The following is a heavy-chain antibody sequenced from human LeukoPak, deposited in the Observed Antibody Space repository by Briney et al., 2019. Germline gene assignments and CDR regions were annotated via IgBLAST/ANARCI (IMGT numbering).Heavy chain of an antibody. CDR3: ARGPFHDYGDYVWGGAGPYYFDY. CDR1: GGTFSSYA. D-gene: IGHD4-17*01. V-gene: IGHV1-69*13. Sequence: GASVKVSCKASGGTFSSYAFSWVRQAPGQGLEWMGGIIPLYGTANYAQRFQGRVTITADESTRTAYMELSSLRSEDTAVYYCARGPFHDYGDYVWGGAGPYYFDYWGQGTLVTVSS. CDR2: IIPLYGTA. J-gene: IGHJ4*02.